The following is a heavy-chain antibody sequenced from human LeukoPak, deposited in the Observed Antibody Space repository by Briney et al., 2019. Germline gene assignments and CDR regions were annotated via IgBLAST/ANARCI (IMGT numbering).Heavy chain of an antibody. Sequence: PSETLSLTRAVYGGSFSGYYWSWIRQPPGKGLEWIGEINHSGSTNYNPSLKSRVTISVDTSKNQFSLKLSSVTAADTAVYYCARRRQWLGQPSVSGGYFDYWGQGTLVTVSS. CDR1: GGSFSGYY. V-gene: IGHV4-34*01. CDR2: INHSGST. J-gene: IGHJ4*02. D-gene: IGHD6-19*01. CDR3: ARRRQWLGQPSVSGGYFDY.